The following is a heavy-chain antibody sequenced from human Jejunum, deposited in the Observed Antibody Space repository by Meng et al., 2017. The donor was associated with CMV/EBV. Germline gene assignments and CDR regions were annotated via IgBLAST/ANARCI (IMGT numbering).Heavy chain of an antibody. CDR2: IAYSGST. J-gene: IGHJ4*02. Sequence: TGPGVSVSSRDSYWSLIRRPPGKEMEWMGYIAYSGSTNYNPSLKSRVTMSLDTSKTQVSLRLNSVTAADTAVYYCAWGPDMFYFDSWAQGTLVTVSS. V-gene: IGHV4-61*08. CDR1: GVSVSSRDSY. CDR3: AWGPDMFYFDS. D-gene: IGHD3-10*02.